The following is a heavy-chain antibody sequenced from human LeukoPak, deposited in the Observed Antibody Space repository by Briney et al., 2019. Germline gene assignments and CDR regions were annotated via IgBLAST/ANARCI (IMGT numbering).Heavy chain of an antibody. CDR2: MNPNSGNT. CDR3: ARRGYYGRKYYYYYYMDV. J-gene: IGHJ6*03. CDR1: GYTFTSYD. V-gene: IGHV1-8*01. Sequence: GASVKVSCKASGYTFTSYDINWVRQATGQGLEWMGWMNPNSGNTGYAQKFQGRVTMTRNTSISTAYMELSSLRSEDTAVYYCARRGYYGRKYYYYYYMDVWGKGTTVTISS. D-gene: IGHD3-10*01.